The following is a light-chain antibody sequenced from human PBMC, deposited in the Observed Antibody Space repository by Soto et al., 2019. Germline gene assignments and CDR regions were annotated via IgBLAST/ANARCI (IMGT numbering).Light chain of an antibody. Sequence: IVMTQSPDYLAVSLGERAAINCRSSRGVVYDSDKKNSLGWYQQKPGQPPTLLVSWASARAPGVPDRVGGSGSGTDFTLTISSLQAEDAAVYYCHQYYSTPWTFGQAPKVDI. CDR2: WAS. V-gene: IGKV4-1*01. CDR3: HQYYSTPWT. CDR1: RGVVYDSDKKNS. J-gene: IGKJ1*01.